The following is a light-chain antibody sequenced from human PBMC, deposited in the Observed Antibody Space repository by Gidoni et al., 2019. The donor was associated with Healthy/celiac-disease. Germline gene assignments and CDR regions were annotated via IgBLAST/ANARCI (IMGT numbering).Light chain of an antibody. J-gene: IGKJ5*01. Sequence: EIVMTQSPATLSVSPGERATLSCRASQSVSSNLAWYQQKPGQAPRLLIDGASTRATGIPARFSGSGSGTAFSLTISSLQSEDFAVYYWQQYNNWPPITFGQGTRLEIK. CDR1: QSVSSN. V-gene: IGKV3-15*01. CDR3: QQYNNWPPIT. CDR2: GAS.